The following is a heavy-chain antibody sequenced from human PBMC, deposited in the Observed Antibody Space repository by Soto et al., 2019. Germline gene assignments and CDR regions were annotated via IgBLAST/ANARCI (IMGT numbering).Heavy chain of an antibody. CDR3: ARSLTTLTTLLDY. J-gene: IGHJ4*02. CDR2: INPNGGT. V-gene: IGHV1-2*02. CDR1: GYTLTDNH. Sequence: QVQLVQSGAEVKRPGASVKVSFKASGYTLTDNHVHWVREAPGQGLEWMGWINPNGGTNYAQKFRGRVNMTRDKSISTAYMELSRLRSDVRAVYYCARSLTTLTTLLDYWGQGTLVTVSS. D-gene: IGHD4-17*01.